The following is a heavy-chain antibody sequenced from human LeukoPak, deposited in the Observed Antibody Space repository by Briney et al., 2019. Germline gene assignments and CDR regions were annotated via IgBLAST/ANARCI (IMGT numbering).Heavy chain of an antibody. J-gene: IGHJ4*02. CDR2: ISGSGGST. Sequence: GGSLRLSCAASGFTFSSYAMSWVRQAPGKGLEWVSAISGSGGSTYYVDSVKGRFTISRDNAKNSLYLQKNSLRAEDTAVYYCARSAAGIAAAGPERDFDYWGQGTLVTVSS. CDR3: ARSAAGIAAAGPERDFDY. CDR1: GFTFSSYA. V-gene: IGHV3-23*01. D-gene: IGHD6-13*01.